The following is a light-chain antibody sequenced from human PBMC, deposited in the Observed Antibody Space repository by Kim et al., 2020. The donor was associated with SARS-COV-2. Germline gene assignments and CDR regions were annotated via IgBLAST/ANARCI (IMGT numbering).Light chain of an antibody. J-gene: IGKJ4*01. CDR2: MAS. CDR3: QHYTGYPLT. Sequence: ASVGDRVTITCRASQSISSLLAWYQQKPGKAPKLLIYMASTLESGVPSRFSGSEAGTEFTLTISSLQPDDFASYYCQHYTGYPLTFGGGTKVDIK. V-gene: IGKV1-5*03. CDR1: QSISSL.